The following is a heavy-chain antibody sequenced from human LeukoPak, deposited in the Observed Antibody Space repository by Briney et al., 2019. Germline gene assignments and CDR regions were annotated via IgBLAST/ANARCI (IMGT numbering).Heavy chain of an antibody. J-gene: IGHJ4*02. Sequence: PSKTLSLTCAVSGYSISSGYYWGWIRQPPGKGLEWIGRIYTSGSTNYNPSLKSRVTISVDTSKNQFSLKLSSVTAADTAVYYCARGPGMNWGQGTLVTVSS. V-gene: IGHV4-38-2*01. CDR3: ARGPGMN. CDR1: GYSISSGYY. CDR2: IYTSGST. D-gene: IGHD1-26*01.